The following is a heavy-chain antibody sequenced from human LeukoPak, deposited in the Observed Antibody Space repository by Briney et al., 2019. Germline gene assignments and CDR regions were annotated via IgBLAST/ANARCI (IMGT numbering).Heavy chain of an antibody. CDR1: GFTFSSYA. CDR3: ARARGGWEMATVFDAFDI. D-gene: IGHD5-24*01. J-gene: IGHJ3*02. CDR2: ISYDGSNK. V-gene: IGHV3-30-3*01. Sequence: GGSLRLSCAASGFTFSSYAMHWVRQAPGKGLEWVAVISYDGSNKYYADSVKGRFTISRDNSKNTLYLQMNSLRAEDTAVYYCARARGGWEMATVFDAFDIWGRGTMVTVSS.